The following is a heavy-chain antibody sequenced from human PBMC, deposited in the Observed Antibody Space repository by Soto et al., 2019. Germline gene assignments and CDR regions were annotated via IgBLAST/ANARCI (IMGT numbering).Heavy chain of an antibody. V-gene: IGHV3-21*01. D-gene: IGHD6-6*01. CDR2: ISSSSSYI. J-gene: IGHJ5*02. CDR1: GFTFSSYS. Sequence: EVQLVESGGGLVKPGGSLRLSCAASGFTFSSYSMNWVRQAPGKGLEWVSSISSSSSYIYYADSVKGRFTISRDNAKNSLYLQMNSLRAEDTAVSYCAIGIYSSSSGWFDPWGQGTLVTVSS. CDR3: AIGIYSSSSGWFDP.